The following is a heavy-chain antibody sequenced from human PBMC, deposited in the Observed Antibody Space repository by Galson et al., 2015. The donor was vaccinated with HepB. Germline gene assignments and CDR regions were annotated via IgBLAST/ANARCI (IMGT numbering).Heavy chain of an antibody. V-gene: IGHV4-30-4*01. CDR3: AREAPQPQNKYTIFGVAQTYGMDV. Sequence: GSISSGDYYWSWIRQPPGKGLEWIGYIYYSGSTYYNPSLKSRVTISVDTSKNQFSLKLSSVTAADTAVYYCAREAPQPQNKYTIFGVAQTYGMDVWGQGTTVTVSS. CDR1: GSISSGDYY. J-gene: IGHJ6*02. D-gene: IGHD3-3*01. CDR2: IYYSGST.